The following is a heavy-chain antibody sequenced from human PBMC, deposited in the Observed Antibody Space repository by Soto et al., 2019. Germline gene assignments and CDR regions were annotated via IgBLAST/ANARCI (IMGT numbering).Heavy chain of an antibody. CDR1: GGSISSGGYS. CDR2: IYHSGST. D-gene: IGHD6-13*01. J-gene: IGHJ4*02. Sequence: PSETLSLTCSVSGGSISSGGYSWSWIRQPPGKGLEWIGYIYHSGSTYYNPSLKSRVTISVDTSKNQFSLKLSSVTAADTAVYYCARTGSSSWDYWGQGTLVTVSS. CDR3: ARTGSSSWDY. V-gene: IGHV4-30-2*01.